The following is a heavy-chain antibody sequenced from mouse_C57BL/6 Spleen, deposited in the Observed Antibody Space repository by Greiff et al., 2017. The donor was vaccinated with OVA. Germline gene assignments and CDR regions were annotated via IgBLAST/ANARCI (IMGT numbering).Heavy chain of an antibody. J-gene: IGHJ3*01. CDR1: GYTFTDYY. V-gene: IGHV1-26*01. CDR2: INPNNGGT. D-gene: IGHD3-2*02. Sequence: EVQLQQSGPELVKPGASVKISCKASGYTFTDYYMNWVKQSHGKSLEWIGEINPNNGGTSYNQKFKGKATLTVEKSSSTAYMELRNLTAEDSAVYYCARAAQATYWGQGTLVTVSA. CDR3: ARAAQATY.